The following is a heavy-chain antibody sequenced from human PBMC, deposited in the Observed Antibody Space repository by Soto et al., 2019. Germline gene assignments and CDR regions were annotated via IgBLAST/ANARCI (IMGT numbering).Heavy chain of an antibody. CDR1: GGSISIYY. V-gene: IGHV4-59*01. D-gene: IGHD5-12*01. CDR2: IYYSGST. J-gene: IGHJ3*02. CDR3: ASQSGYAPDAFDI. Sequence: SETLCLTCTVSGGSISIYYWSWIRQPPGKGLDWIGYIYYSGSTNYNPSLKSRVTISVDTSKNQFSLKLSSVTAADTAVYYCASQSGYAPDAFDIWGQGTMVTVSS.